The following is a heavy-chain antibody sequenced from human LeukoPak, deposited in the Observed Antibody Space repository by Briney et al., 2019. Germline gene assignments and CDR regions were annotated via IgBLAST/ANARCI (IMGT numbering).Heavy chain of an antibody. V-gene: IGHV1-46*01. CDR1: GYTFTSYY. Sequence: ASVKVSCKASGYTFTSYYMHWVRQAPGQGLAWMGIINPSGGSTSYAQKFQGRVTMTRDTSTSTVYMELSSLRSEDTAVYYCARRSPGGAFDYWGQGTLVTVSS. CDR2: INPSGGST. J-gene: IGHJ4*02. CDR3: ARRSPGGAFDY. D-gene: IGHD4-23*01.